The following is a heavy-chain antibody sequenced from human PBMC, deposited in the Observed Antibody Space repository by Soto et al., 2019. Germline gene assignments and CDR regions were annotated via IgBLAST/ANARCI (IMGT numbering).Heavy chain of an antibody. D-gene: IGHD4-17*01. Sequence: QVQLVQSGAEVKKPGSSVKVSCKASGGTFSSYTISWVRQAPGQGLEWMGRIIPILGIANYAQKFQGRVTITADKSTSTAYIELSSLRSEDTAVYYCARGNGDYLALYNWGQGTLVTVSS. CDR3: ARGNGDYLALYN. CDR1: GGTFSSYT. V-gene: IGHV1-69*02. CDR2: IIPILGIA. J-gene: IGHJ4*02.